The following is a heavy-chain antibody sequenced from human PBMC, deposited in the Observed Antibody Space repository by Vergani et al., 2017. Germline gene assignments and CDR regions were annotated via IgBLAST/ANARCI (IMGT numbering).Heavy chain of an antibody. CDR1: GATFRSNT. CDR3: ARSYCSSTSCYAWGLYFDY. J-gene: IGHJ4*02. Sequence: QVQLVQSGAEVKKPGSSVKVSCKASGATFRSNTISWVRQVPGQGLEWMGRIIPVLGKTKYAQDFQGRLTITADTSTSTAYMELTSLRSEDTAVYYCARSYCSSTSCYAWGLYFDYWGQGTLVTVSS. CDR2: IIPVLGKT. V-gene: IGHV1-69*02. D-gene: IGHD2-2*01.